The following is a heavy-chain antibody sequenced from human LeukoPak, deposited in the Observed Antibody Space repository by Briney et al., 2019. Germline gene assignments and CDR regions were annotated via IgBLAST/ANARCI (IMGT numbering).Heavy chain of an antibody. J-gene: IGHJ6*03. CDR2: INHSGST. V-gene: IGHV4-34*01. CDR1: GGSFSGYY. CDR3: ARATSQSPRFYYYYMDV. Sequence: PSETLSLTCAVYGGSFSGYYWSWIRQPPGKGLEWIGEINHSGSTNYNPSLKSRVTISVDTSKNQFSLKLSSVTAADTAVYYCARATSQSPRFYYYYMDVWGQGTLVTVSS. D-gene: IGHD3-16*01.